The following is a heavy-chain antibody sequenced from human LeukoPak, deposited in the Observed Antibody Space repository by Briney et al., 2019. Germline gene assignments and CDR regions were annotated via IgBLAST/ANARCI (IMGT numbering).Heavy chain of an antibody. CDR1: GFTFSSYA. CDR2: ISYDGSNK. CDR3: ARDHLRSRVVAASFFDY. Sequence: PGGSLRLSCAASGFTFSSYAMHWVRQAPGKGLEWVAGISYDGSNKYYADSVKGRFTISRDNSKNTLYLQMNSLRAEDTAVYYCARDHLRSRVVAASFFDYWGQGTLVTVSS. V-gene: IGHV3-30*04. D-gene: IGHD2-15*01. J-gene: IGHJ4*02.